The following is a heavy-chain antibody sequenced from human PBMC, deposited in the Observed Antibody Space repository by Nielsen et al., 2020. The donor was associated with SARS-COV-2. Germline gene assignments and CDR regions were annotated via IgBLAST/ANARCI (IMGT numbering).Heavy chain of an antibody. CDR2: ISYDGSNK. CDR3: AKDPSGESDYWYFDL. V-gene: IGHV3-30*18. D-gene: IGHD1-26*01. Sequence: GGSLRLSCAASGFTFSSYGMHWVRQAPGKGLEWVAVISYDGSNKYYADSVKGRFTISRDNSKNTLYLQMNSLRAEDTAVYYCAKDPSGESDYWYFDLWGRGTLVTVSS. CDR1: GFTFSSYG. J-gene: IGHJ2*01.